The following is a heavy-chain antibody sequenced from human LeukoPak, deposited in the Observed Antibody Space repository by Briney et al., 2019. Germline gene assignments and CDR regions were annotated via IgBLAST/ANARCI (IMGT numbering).Heavy chain of an antibody. Sequence: ASVKVSCKASGYTFTSYDINWVRQATGQGLEWMGWMNPNSGNTGYAQKFQGRVTMTRNTSISTAYMELSSLRSEDTAVYYCARGRYYDYTWGSYRERGIFDYWGQGTLVTVSS. V-gene: IGHV1-8*01. D-gene: IGHD3-16*01. CDR3: ARGRYYDYTWGSYRERGIFDY. CDR2: MNPNSGNT. CDR1: GYTFTSYD. J-gene: IGHJ4*02.